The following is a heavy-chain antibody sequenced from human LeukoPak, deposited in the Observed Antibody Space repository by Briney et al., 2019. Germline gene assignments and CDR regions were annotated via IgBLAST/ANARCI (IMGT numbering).Heavy chain of an antibody. V-gene: IGHV3-7*01. CDR3: ARDSGGAAVATTIDY. CDR2: IRQDGGEG. D-gene: IGHD2-8*02. CDR1: GFMFSSYW. Sequence: GGSLRLSCAASGFMFSSYWMTWVRQAPGKGLEWVANIRQDGGEGYYVDSVKGRFTVSRDNAKNTLYLQMNSLRAEDTAVYYCARDSGGAAVATTIDYWGQGTLVTVSS. J-gene: IGHJ4*02.